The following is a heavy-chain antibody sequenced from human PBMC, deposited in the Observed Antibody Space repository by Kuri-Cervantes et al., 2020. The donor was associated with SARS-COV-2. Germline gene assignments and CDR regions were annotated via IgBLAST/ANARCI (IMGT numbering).Heavy chain of an antibody. Sequence: ASVKASCKASGYTFTSYYMHWVRQAPGQGLEWMGIINPSGGSTSYAQKFQGRVTMTTDTSTSTAYMELRSLRSDDTAVYYCARAIAAADPTGWFDPWGQGTLVTVSS. CDR3: ARAIAAADPTGWFDP. CDR1: GYTFTSYY. D-gene: IGHD6-13*01. J-gene: IGHJ5*02. V-gene: IGHV1-46*01. CDR2: INPSGGST.